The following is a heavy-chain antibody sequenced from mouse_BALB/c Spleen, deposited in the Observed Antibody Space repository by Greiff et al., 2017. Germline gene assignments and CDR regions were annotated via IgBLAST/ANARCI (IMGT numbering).Heavy chain of an antibody. J-gene: IGHJ4*01. CDR1: GYTFTSYY. D-gene: IGHD1-2*01. CDR3: TRLLRLRYYAMDY. V-gene: IGHV1S81*02. Sequence: VQLQQPGAELVKPGASVKLSCKASGYTFTSYYMYWVKQRPGQGLEWIGGINPSNGGTNFNEKFKSKATLTVDKSSSTAYMQLSSLTSEDSAVYYCTRLLRLRYYAMDYWGQGTSVTVSS. CDR2: INPSNGGT.